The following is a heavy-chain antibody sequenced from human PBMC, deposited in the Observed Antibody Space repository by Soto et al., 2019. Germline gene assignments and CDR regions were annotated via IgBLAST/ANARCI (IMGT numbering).Heavy chain of an antibody. Sequence: QVQLLQSGSETKKPGASVRISCKVSGYTFNTYFISGVSWVRQAPGQGLEWVGWTNAYSGESNNARRFQGRITLTADQSTKTVYLELNSMRPDDSAVYFCTRDERQYCGRLGCYHYDLWGQGALVTVSS. CDR3: TRDERQYCGRLGCYHYDL. D-gene: IGHD2-21*01. CDR1: GYTFNTYF. CDR2: TNAYSGES. J-gene: IGHJ4*02. V-gene: IGHV1-18*04.